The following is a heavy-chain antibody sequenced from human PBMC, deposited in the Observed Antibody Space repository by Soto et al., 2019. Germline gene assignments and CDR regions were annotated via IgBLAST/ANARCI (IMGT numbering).Heavy chain of an antibody. D-gene: IGHD3-22*01. Sequence: ASVKVSCKASGYTFTSYYMHWVRQAPGQGLEWMGIINPSGGSTSYAQKFQGRVTMTRDTSTSTVYMELSSLRSEDTAVYYCARDLNYYDSTRGGFDIWGQGTMVTVSS. CDR3: ARDLNYYDSTRGGFDI. J-gene: IGHJ3*02. CDR2: INPSGGST. CDR1: GYTFTSYY. V-gene: IGHV1-46*01.